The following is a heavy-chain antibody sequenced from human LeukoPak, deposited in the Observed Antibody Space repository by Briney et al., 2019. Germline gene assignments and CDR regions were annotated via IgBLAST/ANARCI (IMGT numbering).Heavy chain of an antibody. J-gene: IGHJ4*02. CDR3: ARGGWFGELLRPFDY. V-gene: IGHV3-13*01. CDR2: IGTAGDT. CDR1: GFTFSNYD. D-gene: IGHD3-10*01. Sequence: PGGSLRLSCAASGFTFSNYDMHWVRQATVKGLGWVSAIGTAGDTYYSGSVKGRFTISRENAKNSLYLQMNSLKAGDTAVYYCARGGWFGELLRPFDYWGQGSLVTVSS.